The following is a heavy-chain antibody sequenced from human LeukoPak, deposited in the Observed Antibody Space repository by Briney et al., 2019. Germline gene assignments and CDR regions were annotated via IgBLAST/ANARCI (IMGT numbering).Heavy chain of an antibody. Sequence: PSETLSLTCAVYGGSFSGYYWSWIRQPPGKGLEWIGEINHSGSTNYNPSLKSRVTISVDTSKNQFSLKLSSVTAADTAVYYCARGGLQPLDVWGKGTTVTVSP. D-gene: IGHD5-24*01. CDR1: GGSFSGYY. CDR3: ARGGLQPLDV. CDR2: INHSGST. V-gene: IGHV4-34*01. J-gene: IGHJ6*04.